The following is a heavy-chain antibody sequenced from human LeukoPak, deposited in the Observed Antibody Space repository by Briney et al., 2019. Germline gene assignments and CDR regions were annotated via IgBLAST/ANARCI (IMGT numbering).Heavy chain of an antibody. CDR3: ARVLGPARFEHYFDY. Sequence: GGSLRLSCAASGFTFSSYSMNWVRQAPGKGLEWVSYISSSSSTIYYADSVKGRFTISRDNAKNSLYLQMNSLRVEDTAVYYCARVLGPARFEHYFDYWGQGTLVTVSS. J-gene: IGHJ4*02. CDR2: ISSSSSTI. D-gene: IGHD6-6*01. V-gene: IGHV3-48*01. CDR1: GFTFSSYS.